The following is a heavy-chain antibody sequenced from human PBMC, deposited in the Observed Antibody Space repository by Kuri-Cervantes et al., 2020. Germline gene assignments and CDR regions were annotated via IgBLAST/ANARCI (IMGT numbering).Heavy chain of an antibody. Sequence: GESLKISCAASGLTLSDAWMSWVRQAPGKGLEWVGRIRSKANSYATAYAASAKGRFTISRDDSKNTAYLQMNSLRTEDTAVYYCARGRRIAARPGFSYNWFDPWGQGTLVTVSS. CDR3: ARGRRIAARPGFSYNWFDP. CDR2: IRSKANSYAT. J-gene: IGHJ5*02. CDR1: GLTLSDAW. V-gene: IGHV3-73*01. D-gene: IGHD6-6*01.